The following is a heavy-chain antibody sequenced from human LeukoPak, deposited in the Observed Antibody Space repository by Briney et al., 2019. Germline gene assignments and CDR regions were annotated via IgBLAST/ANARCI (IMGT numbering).Heavy chain of an antibody. V-gene: IGHV1-18*04. CDR3: ARDSDYSGNGNGDWFDP. Sequence: ASVNVSCKASGFRFSRFGVSWVRQAPGQGLEWMGWLSNYFGVTHYAEKFEDRITMTVDTSTTTVYMELRSLKYDDTAIYYCARDSDYSGNGNGDWFDPWGQGTVVTVSS. J-gene: IGHJ5*02. CDR1: GFRFSRFG. D-gene: IGHD4-11*01. CDR2: LSNYFGVT.